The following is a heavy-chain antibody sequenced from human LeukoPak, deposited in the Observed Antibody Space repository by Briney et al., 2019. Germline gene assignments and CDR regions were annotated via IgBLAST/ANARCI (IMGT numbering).Heavy chain of an antibody. J-gene: IGHJ2*01. Sequence: GGSLRLSCAASGFTFSNYAMSWVRQAPGKGLEWVSAISGSGDTTYYADSVKGRFTISRDNSKNSLYLQVNSLRAEDTAVYYCGRKSGVVGATLGYWYFDLWGRGTLVTVSS. CDR3: GRKSGVVGATLGYWYFDL. CDR2: ISGSGDTT. CDR1: GFTFSNYA. D-gene: IGHD1-26*01. V-gene: IGHV3-23*01.